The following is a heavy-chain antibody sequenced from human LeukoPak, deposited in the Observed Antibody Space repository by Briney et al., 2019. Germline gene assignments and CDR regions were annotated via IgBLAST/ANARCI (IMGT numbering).Heavy chain of an antibody. CDR3: ARGQGLPIRYFALFDP. CDR1: GGSFSGYY. J-gene: IGHJ5*02. CDR2: INHSGST. Sequence: SETLSVTCAVYGGSFSGYYWSWIRQPPGKGLEWIGEINHSGSTIYNPSLKSRVTISVDTSKNQFSLKLSSVTAADTAVYYCARGQGLPIRYFALFDPWGQGTLVTVSS. V-gene: IGHV4-34*01. D-gene: IGHD3-9*01.